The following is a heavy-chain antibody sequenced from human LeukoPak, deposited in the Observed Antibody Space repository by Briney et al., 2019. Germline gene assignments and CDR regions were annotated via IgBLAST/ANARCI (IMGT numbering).Heavy chain of an antibody. J-gene: IGHJ2*01. CDR3: ARIKYFDL. CDR2: INHSGST. CDR1: GGSFSGYY. V-gene: IGHV4-34*01. Sequence: SETLSLTCAVYGGSFSGYYWSWIRQPPGKGLEWIGEINHSGSTNYNPSFKSRVIISVDTSKNQFSLKLSSVTAADTAVYYCARIKYFDLWGRGTLVTVSS.